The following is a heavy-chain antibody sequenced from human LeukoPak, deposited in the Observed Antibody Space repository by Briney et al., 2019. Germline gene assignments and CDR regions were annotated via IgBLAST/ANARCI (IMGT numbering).Heavy chain of an antibody. V-gene: IGHV3-53*01. CDR1: GFTVSSNH. J-gene: IGHJ4*02. Sequence: GGSLRLSCAASGFTVSSNHMSWVRQAPGKGLEWVSVIYSGGNTYYADSVKGRFTISRDNSKNTLYLQMNGLRAEDTAVYYCAREADYYDSSWGQGTLVTVSS. D-gene: IGHD3-22*01. CDR2: IYSGGNT. CDR3: AREADYYDSS.